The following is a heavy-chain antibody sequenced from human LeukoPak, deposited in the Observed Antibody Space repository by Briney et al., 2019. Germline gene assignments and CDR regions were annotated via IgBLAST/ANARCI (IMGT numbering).Heavy chain of an antibody. CDR3: AREVFGGYCTNGVCYHYYYYYMDV. J-gene: IGHJ6*03. CDR1: GFSFSSYR. CDR2: VSNSGDYI. Sequence: GGSLRLSCAASGFSFSSYRMNRVRQAPGKGLEWVSSVSNSGDYIHYADSVKGRFTISRDNAKNSLYLQMNSLRAEDTALYYCAREVFGGYCTNGVCYHYYYYYMDVWGKGTTVTVSS. V-gene: IGHV3-21*04. D-gene: IGHD2-8*01.